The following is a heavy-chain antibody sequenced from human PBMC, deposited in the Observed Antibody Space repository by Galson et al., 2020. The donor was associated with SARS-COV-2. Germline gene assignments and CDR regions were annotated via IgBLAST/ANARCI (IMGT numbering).Heavy chain of an antibody. J-gene: IGHJ4*02. CDR3: AKDQGNDYGDQLDY. CDR2: VTAGGSIT. V-gene: IGHV3-23*01. CDR1: GFTFSRYA. D-gene: IGHD4-17*01. Sequence: GESLKISCAGSGFTFSRYAMSWVRQVPGKGLEWVSSVTAGGSITYHADTVKGRFTISRDNSKNTLYLQMNSLRVEDTAPYYCAKDQGNDYGDQLDYWGQGTLVSVSS.